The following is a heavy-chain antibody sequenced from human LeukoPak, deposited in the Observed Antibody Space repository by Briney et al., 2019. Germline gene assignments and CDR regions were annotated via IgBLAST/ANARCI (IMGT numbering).Heavy chain of an antibody. D-gene: IGHD5/OR15-5a*01. J-gene: IGHJ2*01. CDR1: GDSISSGGYY. CDR3: ARGVSSHFWYFDL. CDR2: IYNSGTT. Sequence: PSKTLSLTCTVSGDSISSGGYYWHWIRQPAGRGLEYIGHIYNSGTTNYNPSLTSRVTISADTSKNQFSLKVTSVTAADTAVYYCARGVSSHFWYFDLWGRGTLVTVSS. V-gene: IGHV4-61*09.